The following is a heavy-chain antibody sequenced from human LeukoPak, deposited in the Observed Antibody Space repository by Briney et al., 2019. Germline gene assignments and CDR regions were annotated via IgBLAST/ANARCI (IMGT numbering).Heavy chain of an antibody. CDR1: GYTLTELS. CDR3: ATASDIVVVPYAFDI. Sequence: ASVKVSCKVSGYTLTELSMHWVRQAPGKGLEWMGGFDPEDGETIYAQKLQGRVTMTEDTSTDTAYMELSSLRSEDTAVYYCATASDIVVVPYAFDIWGQGTMVTVSS. D-gene: IGHD2-2*01. CDR2: FDPEDGET. V-gene: IGHV1-24*01. J-gene: IGHJ3*02.